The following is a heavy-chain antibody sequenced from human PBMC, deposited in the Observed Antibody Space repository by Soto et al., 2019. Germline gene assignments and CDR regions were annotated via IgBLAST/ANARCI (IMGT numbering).Heavy chain of an antibody. Sequence: ASVKVSCKASGYTFTSYAMHWVCQAPGQRLEWMGWINAGNGNTKYSQKFQGRVTITRDTSASTAYMELSSLRSEDTAVYYCARVGRRYSSSFQNYYGMDVWGQGTTVTVSS. CDR3: ARVGRRYSSSFQNYYGMDV. CDR1: GYTFTSYA. CDR2: INAGNGNT. D-gene: IGHD6-6*01. V-gene: IGHV1-3*01. J-gene: IGHJ6*02.